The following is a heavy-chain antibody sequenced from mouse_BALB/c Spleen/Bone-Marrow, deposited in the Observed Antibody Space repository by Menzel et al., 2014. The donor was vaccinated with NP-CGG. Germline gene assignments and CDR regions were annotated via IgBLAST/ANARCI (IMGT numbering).Heavy chain of an antibody. CDR2: IRNKAHGYTT. J-gene: IGHJ1*01. CDR1: GFSFTDYY. D-gene: IGHD2-1*01. V-gene: IGHV7-3*02. Sequence: EVMLVESGGGLVQPGGSLRLSCATSGFSFTDYYMSWVRQPPGKALEWLGFIRNKAHGYTTEYSASVKGRFTISSDNSQSILHHQSSTLRAEDSATYFCTRDINDNSKWYFDGWGAGTTVTVSS. CDR3: TRDINDNSKWYFDG.